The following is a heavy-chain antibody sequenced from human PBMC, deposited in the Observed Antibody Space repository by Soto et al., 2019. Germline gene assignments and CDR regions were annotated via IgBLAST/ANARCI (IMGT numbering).Heavy chain of an antibody. CDR1: GYTFTSYG. CDR2: INPSGGST. V-gene: IGHV1-46*01. D-gene: IGHD3-9*01. J-gene: IGHJ6*02. CDR3: ARVKRYFDWLSLDYGMDV. Sequence: ASVKVSCKASGYTFTSYGISWVRQAPGQGLEWMGIINPSGGSTSYAQKFQGRVTMTRDTSTSTVYMELSSLRSEDTAVYYCARVKRYFDWLSLDYGMDVWGQGTTVTVSS.